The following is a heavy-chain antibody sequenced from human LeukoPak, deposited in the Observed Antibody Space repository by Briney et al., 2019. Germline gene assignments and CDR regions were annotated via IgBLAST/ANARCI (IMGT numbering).Heavy chain of an antibody. V-gene: IGHV5-51*01. CDR2: IYPGDSDT. CDR3: ARHDTQWPGIKRAIYYYMDV. Sequence: GESLKISCKGSGYSFTSYWIGWVRQMPGKGLEWMGIIYPGDSDTRYSPSFQGQVTISADKSISTAYLQWSSLKASDTAMYYCARHDTQWPGIKRAIYYYMDVWGKGTTVTVSS. D-gene: IGHD6-19*01. CDR1: GYSFTSYW. J-gene: IGHJ6*03.